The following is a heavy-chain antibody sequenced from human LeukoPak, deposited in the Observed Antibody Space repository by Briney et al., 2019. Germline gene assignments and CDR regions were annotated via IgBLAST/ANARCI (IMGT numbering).Heavy chain of an antibody. J-gene: IGHJ5*02. CDR2: INPNSGGT. CDR3: ARDPAYYDILYWFDP. CDR1: GYTFTGYY. D-gene: IGHD3-9*01. Sequence: GASVKVSCKASGYTFTGYYMHCVRQAPGQGREWMGWINPNSGGTNYAQKFQGRVTMTRDTSISTAYMELSRLRSDDTAVYYCARDPAYYDILYWFDPWGQGTLVTVSS. V-gene: IGHV1-2*02.